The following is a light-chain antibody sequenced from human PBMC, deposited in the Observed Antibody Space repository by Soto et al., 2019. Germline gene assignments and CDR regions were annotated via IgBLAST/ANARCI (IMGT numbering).Light chain of an antibody. CDR1: QSISTW. V-gene: IGKV1-5*01. Sequence: DIQMTQSPSTLPASVGDRVTITCLASQSISTWLAWYQQKPGTAPKLLIYHAPTLESGVPSRFSGSGSGTEFTLTISSLQPDDFETYYCQKYMSYSFGEGTKVEIK. CDR2: HAP. CDR3: QKYMSYS. J-gene: IGKJ1*01.